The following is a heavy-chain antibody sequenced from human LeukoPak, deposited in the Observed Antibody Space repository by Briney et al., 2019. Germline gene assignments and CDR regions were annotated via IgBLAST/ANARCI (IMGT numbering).Heavy chain of an antibody. CDR3: AKDPHGSGSYYPDY. CDR1: GFTFSSYA. V-gene: IGHV3-23*01. Sequence: GGSLRLSCAASGFTFSSYAMSWVRQAPGKGLEWVSAISGSGGSTYYADSVKGRFTISRDNSKNTLYLQMNSLRAEDTAVYYCAKDPHGSGSYYPDYWGQGTLVTVSS. J-gene: IGHJ4*02. D-gene: IGHD3-10*01. CDR2: ISGSGGST.